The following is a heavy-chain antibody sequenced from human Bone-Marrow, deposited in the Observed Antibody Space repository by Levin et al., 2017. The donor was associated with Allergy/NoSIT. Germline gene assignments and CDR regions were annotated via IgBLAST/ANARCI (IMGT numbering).Heavy chain of an antibody. CDR1: GFTFSSFF. CDR3: ARDAAECGGDCYYDS. CDR2: ISYDGSNK. D-gene: IGHD2-21*02. Sequence: GGSLRLSCAASGFTFSSFFMHWVRQAPGKGLEWVASISYDGSNKYYADSVKGRFTISRDSSSSTLFLHMNSLRLDDTAVYYCARDAAECGGDCYYDSWGQGTLVTVSA. J-gene: IGHJ5*02. V-gene: IGHV3-30-3*01.